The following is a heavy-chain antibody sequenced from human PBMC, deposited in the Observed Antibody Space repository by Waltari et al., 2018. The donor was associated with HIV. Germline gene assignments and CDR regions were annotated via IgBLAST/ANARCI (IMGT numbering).Heavy chain of an antibody. J-gene: IGHJ5*02. CDR2: INAGNGNT. V-gene: IGHV1-3*01. Sequence: QVQLVQSGAEVKKPGASVKVSCKASGYTFTSYAMHWVRQAPGQRLEWMGWINAGNGNTKYSQKFQGRVTITRDTSASTAYMELSSLRSEDTAVYYCARGYDFWSGYYRKSGWFDPWGQGTLVTVSS. D-gene: IGHD3-3*01. CDR3: ARGYDFWSGYYRKSGWFDP. CDR1: GYTFTSYA.